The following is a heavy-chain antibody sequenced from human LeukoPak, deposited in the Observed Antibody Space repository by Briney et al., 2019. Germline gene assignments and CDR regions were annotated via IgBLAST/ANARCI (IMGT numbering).Heavy chain of an antibody. D-gene: IGHD1-26*01. V-gene: IGHV3-23*01. CDR2: ISGSGGGT. Sequence: GGSPRLSCAASGFTFSSIAMSWVRQAPDKGLEWVSTISGSGGGTYYADSVKGRFTISRDDSKNTLYLQMNSLRADDTAVYYCAKDLGRYRNNFFDYWGQGNLVTVSS. CDR3: AKDLGRYRNNFFDY. CDR1: GFTFSSIA. J-gene: IGHJ4*02.